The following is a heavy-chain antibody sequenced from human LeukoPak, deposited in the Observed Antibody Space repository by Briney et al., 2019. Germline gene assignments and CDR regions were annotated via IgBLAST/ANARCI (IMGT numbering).Heavy chain of an antibody. CDR2: ISAYNGNT. D-gene: IGHD4-17*01. CDR3: ARVGEYGDYVGDDAFDI. Sequence: ASVKVSCKASGHTFTSYGISLVRQAPGQGLEWMGWISAYNGNTNYAQKLQGRVTMTTDTSTSTAYMELSSLRSEDTAVYYCARVGEYGDYVGDDAFDIWGQGTMVTVSS. J-gene: IGHJ3*02. V-gene: IGHV1-18*01. CDR1: GHTFTSYG.